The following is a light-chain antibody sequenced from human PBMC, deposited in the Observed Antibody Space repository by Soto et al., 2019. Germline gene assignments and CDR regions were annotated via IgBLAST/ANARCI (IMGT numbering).Light chain of an antibody. J-gene: IGLJ2*01. CDR3: SSYKRGATLV. CDR2: EVS. CDR1: SSDVGGYNH. Sequence: QSVLTQPASVSGSPGQSITISCTGTSSDVGGYNHVAWYQQYPGKAPKLIIFEVSDRPSGISNRFSGSKSANTASLSISGLQAEDEADYYCSSYKRGATLVFGGGTKLIVL. V-gene: IGLV2-14*01.